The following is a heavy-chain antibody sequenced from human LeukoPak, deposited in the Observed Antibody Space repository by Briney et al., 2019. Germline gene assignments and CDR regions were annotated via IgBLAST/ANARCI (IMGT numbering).Heavy chain of an antibody. D-gene: IGHD5-12*01. CDR3: ARDRGYSGYDHYYGMDV. Sequence: GRSLRLSCAASGFTFSSYAMHLVRQAPGKGLEWVAVISYDGSNKYYADSVKGRFTISRDNSKNTLYLQMNSLRAEDTAVYYCARDRGYSGYDHYYGMDVWGQGTTVTVSS. J-gene: IGHJ6*02. CDR2: ISYDGSNK. V-gene: IGHV3-30*04. CDR1: GFTFSSYA.